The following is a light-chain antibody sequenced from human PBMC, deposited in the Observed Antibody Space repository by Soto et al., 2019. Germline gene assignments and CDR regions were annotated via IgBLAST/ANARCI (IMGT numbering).Light chain of an antibody. J-gene: IGLJ1*01. CDR1: SSDVGSYNL. V-gene: IGLV2-23*02. Sequence: QSALTQPASVSGSPGQSITISCTGTSSDVGSYNLVPWYPQHPGKAPKLMIYEVSKRPSGVSNRFSGSKSGNTASLTISGLQAEDEADYYCCSYAGSSTYVFGTGTKVTVL. CDR3: CSYAGSSTYV. CDR2: EVS.